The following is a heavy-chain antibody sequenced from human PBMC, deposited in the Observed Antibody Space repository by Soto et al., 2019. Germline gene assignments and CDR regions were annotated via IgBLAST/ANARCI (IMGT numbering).Heavy chain of an antibody. J-gene: IGHJ4*02. CDR3: ARGGNYYGSGRFSPNIDY. Sequence: QVQVVESGGGVVQPGGSLRLSCEVSAFSFSAFGMHWVRQAPGKGLEWVAVIWYDGTNKYYGDSVKGRFTISRENSKKTLYLQMNSLGVEDTAVYYCARGGNYYGSGRFSPNIDYWGQGTLVTVSS. CDR2: IWYDGTNK. V-gene: IGHV3-33*01. CDR1: AFSFSAFG. D-gene: IGHD3-10*01.